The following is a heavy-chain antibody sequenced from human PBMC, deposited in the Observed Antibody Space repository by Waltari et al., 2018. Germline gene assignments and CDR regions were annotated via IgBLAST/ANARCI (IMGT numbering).Heavy chain of an antibody. CDR2: ISGAGFPI. CDR3: VPMGASRLTWTD. CDR1: GFSFRSYG. Sequence: EVQLVESGGGLVQPGGSLSISCAASGFSFRSYGRNWVRQAPGKGLEWVAHISGAGFPIYYADSVKGRFTISRDNAKNSLFLQMNGLRAEDTAVYYCVPMGASRLTWTDWGQGTPVTVSS. V-gene: IGHV3-48*01. J-gene: IGHJ4*02. D-gene: IGHD1-26*01.